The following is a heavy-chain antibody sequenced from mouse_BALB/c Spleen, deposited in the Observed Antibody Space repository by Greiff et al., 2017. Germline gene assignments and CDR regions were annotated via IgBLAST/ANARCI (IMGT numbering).Heavy chain of an antibody. CDR2: INPSSGYT. V-gene: IGHV1-4*01. Sequence: VKLMESGAELARPGASVKMSCKASGYTFTSYTMHWVKQRPGQGLEWIGYINPSSGYTNYNQKFKDKATLTADKSSSTAYMQLSSLTSEDSAVYYCARSHYGNSWFAYWGQGTLVTVSA. CDR1: GYTFTSYT. D-gene: IGHD2-1*01. CDR3: ARSHYGNSWFAY. J-gene: IGHJ3*01.